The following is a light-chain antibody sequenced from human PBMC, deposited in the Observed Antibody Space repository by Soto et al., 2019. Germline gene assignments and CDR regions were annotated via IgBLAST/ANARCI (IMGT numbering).Light chain of an antibody. Sequence: EIVLTQSPATLSLSPGERATLSCRASQSVSSYLAWYQQKPGQAPRLLIFRASNKATGIPDRFSGSGSGTEFTLTISSLQSEDFAVYYCQQRSNWPKTFGQGTKVDIK. J-gene: IGKJ1*01. CDR2: RAS. CDR3: QQRSNWPKT. V-gene: IGKV3-11*01. CDR1: QSVSSY.